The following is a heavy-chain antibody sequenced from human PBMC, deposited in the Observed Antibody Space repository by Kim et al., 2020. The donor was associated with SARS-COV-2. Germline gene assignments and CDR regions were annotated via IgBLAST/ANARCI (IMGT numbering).Heavy chain of an antibody. Sequence: SVKVSCKASGGTFSSYAISWVRQAPGQGLEWMGRIIPILGIANYAQKFQGRVTITADKSTSTAYMELSSLRSEDTAVYYCARDRLWFGELLLNPFDYWGQGTLVTVSS. CDR3: ARDRLWFGELLLNPFDY. D-gene: IGHD3-10*01. J-gene: IGHJ4*02. CDR1: GGTFSSYA. V-gene: IGHV1-69*04. CDR2: IIPILGIA.